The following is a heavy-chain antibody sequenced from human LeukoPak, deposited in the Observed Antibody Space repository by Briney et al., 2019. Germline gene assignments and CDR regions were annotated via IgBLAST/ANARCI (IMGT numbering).Heavy chain of an antibody. J-gene: IGHJ4*02. V-gene: IGHV3-30-3*01. CDR1: GFTFSSYA. D-gene: IGHD3-22*01. CDR3: ARTTYYYDSSGYHYFDY. Sequence: GGSLRLSCAASGFTFSSYAMHWVRQAPGKGLGWVAVISYDGSNKYYADSVKGRFTISRDNSKNTLYLQMNSLRAEDTAVYYCARTTYYYDSSGYHYFDYWGQGTLVTVSS. CDR2: ISYDGSNK.